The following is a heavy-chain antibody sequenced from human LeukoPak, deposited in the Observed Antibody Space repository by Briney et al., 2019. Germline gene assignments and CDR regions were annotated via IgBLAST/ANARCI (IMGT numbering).Heavy chain of an antibody. Sequence: GGSLRLSCVASGFAFRNYWMYWVRQAPGKGLVWLSRINPDGSNTNYADSVKGRFTISRDNSKNMLYLQMNSLRAEDTAVYYCGKDHIAIVRGVIISLFDYWGQGTLVTVSS. D-gene: IGHD3-10*01. V-gene: IGHV3-74*01. CDR3: GKDHIAIVRGVIISLFDY. J-gene: IGHJ4*02. CDR1: GFAFRNYW. CDR2: INPDGSNT.